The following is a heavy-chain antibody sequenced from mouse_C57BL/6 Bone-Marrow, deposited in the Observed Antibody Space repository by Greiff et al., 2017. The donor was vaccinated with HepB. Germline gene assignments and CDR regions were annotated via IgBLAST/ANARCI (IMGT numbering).Heavy chain of an antibody. D-gene: IGHD1-1*01. CDR1: GYSFTDYN. V-gene: IGHV1-39*01. CDR2: INPNYGTT. CDR3: ARAYYGSRGYWYFDV. J-gene: IGHJ1*03. Sequence: LVESGPELVKPGASVKISCKASGYSFTDYNMNWVKQSNGKSLEWIGVINPNYGTTSYNQKFKGKATLTVDQSSSTAYMQLNSLTSEDSAVYYCARAYYGSRGYWYFDVWGTGTTVTVSS.